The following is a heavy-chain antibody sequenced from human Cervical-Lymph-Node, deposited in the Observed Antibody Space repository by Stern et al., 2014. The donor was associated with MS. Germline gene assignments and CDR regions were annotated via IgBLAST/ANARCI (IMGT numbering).Heavy chain of an antibody. CDR1: GGTFSSQA. CDR2: TLSIFGTP. Sequence: QVQLVQSGAEVKKPGSSVKVSCKASGGTFSSQAINWVRQAPGQGREWVGATLSIFGTPHHSQTVQDRVTITADESTSTAYMYLSSLRSEDTAVYYCATPSTVTVGGMDVWCQGTTVTVSS. V-gene: IGHV1-69*01. CDR3: ATPSTVTVGGMDV. D-gene: IGHD4-17*01. J-gene: IGHJ6*02.